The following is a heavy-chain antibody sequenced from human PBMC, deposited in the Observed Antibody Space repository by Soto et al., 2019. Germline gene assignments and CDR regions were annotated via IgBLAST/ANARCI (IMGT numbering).Heavy chain of an antibody. D-gene: IGHD5-12*01. CDR2: ISSSSSYI. V-gene: IGHV3-21*01. CDR3: ARDAHSGYDHSPYYYYYGMDV. J-gene: IGHJ6*02. CDR1: GFTFSSYS. Sequence: EVQLVESGGGLVKPGGSLRLSCAASGFTFSSYSMNWVRQAPGKGLEWVSSISSSSSYIYYADSVKGRFTISRDNAKNSLYLQMNSRRAEDTAVYYCARDAHSGYDHSPYYYYYGMDVWGQGTTVTVSS.